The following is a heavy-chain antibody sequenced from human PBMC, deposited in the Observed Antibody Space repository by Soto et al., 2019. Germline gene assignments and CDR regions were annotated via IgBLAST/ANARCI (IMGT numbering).Heavy chain of an antibody. CDR1: GFSFSSYG. D-gene: IGHD1-1*01. V-gene: IGHV3-74*01. CDR2: VDADGSGT. J-gene: IGHJ4*02. CDR3: AGASGWKFDY. Sequence: EVQLVESGGGLVQPGGSLRLSCAASGFSFSSYGMHWVRQAPGTGLVWVSRVDADGSGTTYAGSVKGRFSISRDNAKNTVSLHMNNLRDEDTVVFYCAGASGWKFDYWGLGVLVTVSS.